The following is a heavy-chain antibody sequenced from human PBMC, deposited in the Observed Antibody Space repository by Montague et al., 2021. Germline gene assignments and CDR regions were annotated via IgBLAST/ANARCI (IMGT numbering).Heavy chain of an antibody. V-gene: IGHV4-31*03. CDR1: GGSISSGGYY. CDR2: IFYSGNT. Sequence: TRSLTCTVSGGSISSGGYYWSWIRQLPGKGLEWIGYIFYSGNTYYNPSLKSRVTISVDTSKNQFSLKLGSVTAADTAVYYCARAEDYYGSGSYLGFDYWGQGTLVTVSS. J-gene: IGHJ4*02. D-gene: IGHD3-10*01. CDR3: ARAEDYYGSGSYLGFDY.